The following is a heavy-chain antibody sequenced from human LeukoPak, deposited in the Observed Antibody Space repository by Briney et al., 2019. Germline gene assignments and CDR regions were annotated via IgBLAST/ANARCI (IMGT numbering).Heavy chain of an antibody. CDR1: GFTFSDYW. Sequence: PGGSLRPSCAASGFTFSDYWMSWVRQAPGKGLEWVANINQDGSEKKYVDSVKGRFTISRDNAKNSLYVQMDSLRVEDTAVYYCARDQAMARGVIDAFDMWGQGTMVTVSS. CDR3: ARDQAMARGVIDAFDM. V-gene: IGHV3-7*01. D-gene: IGHD3-10*01. J-gene: IGHJ3*02. CDR2: INQDGSEK.